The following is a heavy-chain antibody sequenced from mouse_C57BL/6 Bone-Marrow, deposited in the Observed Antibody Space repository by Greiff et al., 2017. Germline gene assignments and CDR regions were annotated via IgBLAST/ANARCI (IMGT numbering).Heavy chain of an antibody. CDR3: ARHKTSLYYYGSSYRYFDY. CDR2: FYPGSGSI. CDR1: GYTFTEYT. Sequence: LEESGAELVKPGASVKLSCKASGYTFTEYTIHWVKKRSGQGLEWIGWFYPGSGSIKYNEKFKDKATLTADKSSSTVYMELSRLTSEDSAVYFCARHKTSLYYYGSSYRYFDYWGQGTTLTVSS. V-gene: IGHV1-62-2*01. J-gene: IGHJ2*01. D-gene: IGHD1-1*01.